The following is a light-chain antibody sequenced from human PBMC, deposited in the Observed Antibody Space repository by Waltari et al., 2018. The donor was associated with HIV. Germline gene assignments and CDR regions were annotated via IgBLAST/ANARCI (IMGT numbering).Light chain of an antibody. CDR2: QDS. Sequence: SYEVPQPHSVSVSPGQTASITCSGDKLGAKYACWYQQRPGQSPVLVIYQDSKRPSATPERFSGSNAGNTATLTISVTQSMDEADYYCQAWDSSTVVFGGGTKLTVL. CDR3: QAWDSSTVV. V-gene: IGLV3-1*01. CDR1: KLGAKY. J-gene: IGLJ2*01.